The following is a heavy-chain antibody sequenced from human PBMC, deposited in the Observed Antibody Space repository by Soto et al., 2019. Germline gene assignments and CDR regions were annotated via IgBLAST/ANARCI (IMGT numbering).Heavy chain of an antibody. D-gene: IGHD3-10*01. CDR2: ISGGGELT. CDR3: AKDDVSRVRGSLDH. CDR1: GFTFSAYA. V-gene: IGHV3-23*01. J-gene: IGHJ4*02. Sequence: EVHLLESGGDLVQPGGSLRLSCAASGFTFSAYAMSWARQAPGKGLEWVSSISGGGELTYHADSVKARFSISRDNSRNTIYLQMNDLGAEDTAVYYCAKDDVSRVRGSLDHWGPGTLVTVSS.